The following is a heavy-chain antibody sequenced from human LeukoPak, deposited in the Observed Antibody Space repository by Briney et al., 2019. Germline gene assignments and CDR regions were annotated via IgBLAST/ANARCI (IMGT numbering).Heavy chain of an antibody. Sequence: SETLSLTCGVYGESFSGYYWSWIRQPPGKGLEWIGEINPRGSTNYNPSLKSRVTLSADTSKNQFSLTLNSVTAADTAVYYCARRRLGYYFDYWGQGTLVTVSS. CDR3: ARRRLGYYFDY. CDR1: GESFSGYY. J-gene: IGHJ4*02. V-gene: IGHV4-34*01. CDR2: INPRGST. D-gene: IGHD5-24*01.